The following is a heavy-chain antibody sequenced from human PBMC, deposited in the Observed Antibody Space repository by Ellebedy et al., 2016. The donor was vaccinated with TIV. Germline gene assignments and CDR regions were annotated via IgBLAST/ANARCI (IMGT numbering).Heavy chain of an antibody. CDR1: GFTFSDYY. J-gene: IGHJ4*02. V-gene: IGHV3-11*01. CDR3: ARGQIREMATIGYY. D-gene: IGHD5-24*01. CDR2: ISSSGSTI. Sequence: GGSLRLSXAASGFTFSDYYMSWIRQAPRKGLEWVSYISSSGSTIYYADSVKGRFTISRDNAKNSLYLQMNSLRAEDTAVYYCARGQIREMATIGYYWGQGTLVTVSS.